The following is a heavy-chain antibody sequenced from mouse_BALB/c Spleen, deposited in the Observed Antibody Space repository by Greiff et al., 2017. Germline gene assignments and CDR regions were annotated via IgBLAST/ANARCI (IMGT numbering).Heavy chain of an antibody. J-gene: IGHJ4*01. CDR1: GFTFTDYY. Sequence: EVKLMESGGGLVQPGGSLRLSCATSGFTFTDYYMSWVRQPPGKALEWLGFIRNKANGYTTEYSASVKGRFTISRDNSQIILYLQMNTLRAEDSATYYCARDSSGYVYYYAMDYWGQGTSVTVSS. CDR2: IRNKANGYTT. CDR3: ARDSSGYVYYYAMDY. D-gene: IGHD3-1*01. V-gene: IGHV7-3*02.